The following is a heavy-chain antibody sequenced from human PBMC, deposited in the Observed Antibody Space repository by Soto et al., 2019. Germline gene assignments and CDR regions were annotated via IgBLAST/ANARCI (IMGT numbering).Heavy chain of an antibody. CDR2: IYYSGST. Sequence: PSGTLSLTCTVCGGSMSIYYWSGIRQPTGKGLEWIGYIYYSGSTNYNPSLKSRVTISVDTSKNQFPLKLSSVTAADTAVYYCARATFTMIVVALFDYWGQGTLVTVSS. CDR1: GGSMSIYY. V-gene: IGHV4-59*12. CDR3: ARATFTMIVVALFDY. D-gene: IGHD3-22*01. J-gene: IGHJ4*02.